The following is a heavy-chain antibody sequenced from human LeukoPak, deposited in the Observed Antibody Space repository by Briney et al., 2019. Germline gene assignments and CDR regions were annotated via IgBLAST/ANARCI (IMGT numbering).Heavy chain of an antibody. CDR3: ARDPYYYYMDV. CDR1: GGSISSYY. V-gene: IGHV4-39*07. J-gene: IGHJ6*03. Sequence: SETLSLTCTVSGGSISSYYWSWIRQPPGKGLEWIGSIYYSGSTYYNPSLKSRVTISVDTSKNQFSLKLSSVAAADTAVYYCARDPYYYYMDVWGKGTTVTVSS. CDR2: IYYSGST.